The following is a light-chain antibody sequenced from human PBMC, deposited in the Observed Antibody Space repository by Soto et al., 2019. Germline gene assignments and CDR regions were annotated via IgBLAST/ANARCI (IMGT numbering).Light chain of an antibody. V-gene: IGLV2-8*01. CDR3: RLYAGSNNVV. CDR2: EVS. J-gene: IGLJ2*01. CDR1: SSDVGGYNY. Sequence: QSVLTQPHSASGSPGQSVTISCTGTSSDVGGYNYVSWYQQHPGKAPKLMIYEVSKRPSGVPDRFSGSKSGNTASLTVSGLQAEDEADYYCRLYAGSNNVVFGGGTKLTVL.